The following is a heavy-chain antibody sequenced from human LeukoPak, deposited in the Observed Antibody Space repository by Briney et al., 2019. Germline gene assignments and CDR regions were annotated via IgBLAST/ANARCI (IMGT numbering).Heavy chain of an antibody. D-gene: IGHD1-26*01. CDR3: AREGGVGPTAPPDYYSYQMDV. CDR2: ISLYTTKT. Sequence: ASVKVSCKASGYTFISYGITWVRQAPGQGLEWMGWISLYTTKTNYVQKLQGRVTMTTDTSTSTAYMELRSLRSDDTAVYYCAREGGVGPTAPPDYYSYQMDVWGKGTTVTVSS. J-gene: IGHJ6*03. V-gene: IGHV1-18*01. CDR1: GYTFISYG.